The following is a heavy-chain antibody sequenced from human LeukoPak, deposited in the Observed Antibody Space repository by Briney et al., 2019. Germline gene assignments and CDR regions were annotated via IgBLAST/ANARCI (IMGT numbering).Heavy chain of an antibody. J-gene: IGHJ4*02. CDR2: FYSGGST. D-gene: IGHD3-22*01. CDR1: GFTVSNNY. Sequence: GGSLRLSCAASGFTVSNNYMSWVRQAPGKGLEWVSLFYSGGSTYYADSVKGRFTISRDNSKNTLYLQMNSLRAEDTAVYYCAKDFGYYYDSSGLDRGEGNCWGQGTLVTVSS. CDR3: AKDFGYYYDSSGLDRGEGNC. V-gene: IGHV3-53*01.